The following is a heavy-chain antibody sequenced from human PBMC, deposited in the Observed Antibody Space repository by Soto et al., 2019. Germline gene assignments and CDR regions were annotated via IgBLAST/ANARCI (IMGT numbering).Heavy chain of an antibody. V-gene: IGHV3-30*03. Sequence: AGGSLRLSCAASGFTFSSYGMHWVRQAPGKGLEWVAVISYDGSNKYYADSVKGRFTISRDNSKNTLYLQMNSLRAEDTAVYYCVGGDYYYGMDVWGQGTTVTVSS. CDR1: GFTFSSYG. J-gene: IGHJ6*02. CDR3: VGGDYYYGMDV. CDR2: ISYDGSNK. D-gene: IGHD2-21*01.